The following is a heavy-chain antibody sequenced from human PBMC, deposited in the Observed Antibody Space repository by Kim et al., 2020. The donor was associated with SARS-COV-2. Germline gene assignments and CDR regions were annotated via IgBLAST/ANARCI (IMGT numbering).Heavy chain of an antibody. CDR3: ARDHSKLYYYDSSGYSNDAFDI. Sequence: ASVKVSCKASGYTFTSYDMHWVRQAPGQGLEWMGRINASGGSTSYAQKFQGRVTMTRDTSTSTAYMELSSLRSEDTAVYYCARDHSKLYYYDSSGYSNDAFDIWGQGTTVTVSS. V-gene: IGHV1-46*01. D-gene: IGHD3-22*01. CDR2: INASGGST. CDR1: GYTFTSYD. J-gene: IGHJ3*02.